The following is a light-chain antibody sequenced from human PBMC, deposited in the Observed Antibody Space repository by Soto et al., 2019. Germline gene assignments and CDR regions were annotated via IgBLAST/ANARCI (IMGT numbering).Light chain of an antibody. Sequence: QSALTQPASVYGSPGQSITISCTGTSGNIGGYNYVSWYQQHPGKAPKLIIYDVSNRPSGVSDRFSGSKSGYTASLTISGLQTEDEADYYCSSYTTSGTVIFGGGTKLTVL. CDR3: SSYTTSGTVI. V-gene: IGLV2-14*03. J-gene: IGLJ2*01. CDR1: SGNIGGYNY. CDR2: DVS.